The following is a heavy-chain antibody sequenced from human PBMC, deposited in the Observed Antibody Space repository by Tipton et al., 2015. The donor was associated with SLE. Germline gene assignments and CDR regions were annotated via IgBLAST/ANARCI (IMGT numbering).Heavy chain of an antibody. D-gene: IGHD6-25*01. J-gene: IGHJ4*02. CDR2: VFDTGYT. CDR3: VRQDLGRAATLTFDI. V-gene: IGHV4-39*01. Sequence: TLSLTCHVAGGPIRNSPYYWAWIRQTRGKRLEWIGRVFDTGYTAYNPSLEGRVSLSVDTSNNEFSLKLSSVTAADTAVYFCVRQDLGRAATLTFDIWGLGTLVTVSS. CDR1: GGPIRNSPYY.